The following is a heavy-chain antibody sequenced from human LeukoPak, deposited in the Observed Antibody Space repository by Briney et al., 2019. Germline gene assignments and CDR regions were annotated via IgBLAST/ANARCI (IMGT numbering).Heavy chain of an antibody. V-gene: IGHV4-59*01. J-gene: IGHJ3*02. D-gene: IGHD6-6*01. CDR1: GGSISSYY. Sequence: ETLSLTCTVSGGSISSYYWSWIRQPPGKGLEWIGYIYYSGSTNYNPSLKSRVTISVDTSKNQFSLKLSSVTAADTAVYYCARVGSIAARPGAFDIWGQGTMVTVSS. CDR2: IYYSGST. CDR3: ARVGSIAARPGAFDI.